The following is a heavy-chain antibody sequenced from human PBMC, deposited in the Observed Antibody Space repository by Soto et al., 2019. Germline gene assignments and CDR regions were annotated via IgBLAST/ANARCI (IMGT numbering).Heavy chain of an antibody. Sequence: GESLKISCKSSGYSFTDYWIGWVRQMPGKGLEWMGIIYPGDSDARYSPSFQGQVTISVDTSINTAFLRWNSLTASDTAIYYCARQADYNILTGYFYYFDYWGQGYLVTSPQ. CDR3: ARQADYNILTGYFYYFDY. D-gene: IGHD3-9*01. CDR2: IYPGDSDA. CDR1: GYSFTDYW. V-gene: IGHV5-51*01. J-gene: IGHJ4*02.